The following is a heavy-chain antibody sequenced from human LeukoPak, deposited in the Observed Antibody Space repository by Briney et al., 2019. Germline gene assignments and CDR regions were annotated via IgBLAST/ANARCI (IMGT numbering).Heavy chain of an antibody. V-gene: IGHV3-23*01. CDR1: GFTFSTYA. D-gene: IGHD6-13*01. J-gene: IGHJ4*02. Sequence: GGSLRLSCAASGFTFSTYAMIWVRQAPGKGLEWVSAISGSGEYTHCADSVKGRFTISRDNSKNTLYLQMNSLRAEDAAVYYCAKGAAQQQLVYDYWGQGTLVTVSS. CDR3: AKGAAQQQLVYDY. CDR2: ISGSGEYT.